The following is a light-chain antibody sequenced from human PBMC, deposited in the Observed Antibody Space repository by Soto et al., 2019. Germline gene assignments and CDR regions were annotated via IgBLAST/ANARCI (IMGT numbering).Light chain of an antibody. CDR1: SSNIGAGYD. CDR2: GNS. CDR3: QSYDSSLSGWG. J-gene: IGLJ3*02. Sequence: QSVLTQPPSVSGAPGQRVTISCTGSSSNIGAGYDVHWYQQLPGTAPKLLIYGNSNRPSGVPDRFSGSKSGTSASLAITGLQAEDEADYDCQSYDSSLSGWGFGGGTKLTVL. V-gene: IGLV1-40*01.